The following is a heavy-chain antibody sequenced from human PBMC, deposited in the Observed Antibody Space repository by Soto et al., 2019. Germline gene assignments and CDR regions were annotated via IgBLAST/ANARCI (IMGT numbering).Heavy chain of an antibody. D-gene: IGHD3-3*01. CDR3: ATLTIFGVVTKSYGMDV. CDR2: IYYSGST. V-gene: IGHV4-31*03. J-gene: IGHJ6*02. Sequence: QVQLQESGPGLVKPSQTLSLTCTVSGGSISSGGYYWSWIRQHPGKGLEWIGYIYYSGSTYYNPYLKSRVTISVDTSKNQFSLKLSSVTAADTAVYYCATLTIFGVVTKSYGMDVWGQGTTVTVSS. CDR1: GGSISSGGYY.